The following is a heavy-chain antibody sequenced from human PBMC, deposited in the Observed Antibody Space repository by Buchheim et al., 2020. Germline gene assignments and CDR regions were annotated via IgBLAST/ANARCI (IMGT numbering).Heavy chain of an antibody. J-gene: IGHJ6*02. CDR3: ARLSTPDGMDV. CDR2: IYYSGST. Sequence: QVQLQESGPGLVKPSETLSLTCTASGGSISSYYWSWIRQPPGKGLEWIGYIYYSGSTNYNPSLKSRVTISVDTSKNQFSLKLSSVTAADTAVYYCARLSTPDGMDVWGQGTT. CDR1: GGSISSYY. V-gene: IGHV4-59*08.